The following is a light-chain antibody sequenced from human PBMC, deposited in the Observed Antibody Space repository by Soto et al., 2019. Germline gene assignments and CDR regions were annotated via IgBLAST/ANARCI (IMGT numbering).Light chain of an antibody. V-gene: IGLV1-40*01. CDR1: SSNIGAGYD. J-gene: IGLJ7*01. CDR2: GNS. Sequence: QSVLTQPPSVSGAPGQRVTISCTVSSSNIGAGYDVHWYQQLPGTAPKLLIYGNSNRPSGVPDRFSGSKSGISASLAITGLQAQDEADYYCQSYDSSLSGAVFGGGTQLTVL. CDR3: QSYDSSLSGAV.